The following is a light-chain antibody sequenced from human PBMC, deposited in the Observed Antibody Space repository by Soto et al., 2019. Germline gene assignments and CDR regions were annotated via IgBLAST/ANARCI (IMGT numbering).Light chain of an antibody. Sequence: IVLTQTPLSAPVILGQPASISCRSSPSIEHSDGHTYLKWLQQRPGQPPRPLIYKISKRFSGVPDRFSGRGAGTEYTLKISRVEAEDVGVYYCMQATDFPRPFGQGTKREIK. J-gene: IGKJ2*01. CDR1: PSIEHSDGHTY. V-gene: IGKV2-24*01. CDR3: MQATDFPRP. CDR2: KIS.